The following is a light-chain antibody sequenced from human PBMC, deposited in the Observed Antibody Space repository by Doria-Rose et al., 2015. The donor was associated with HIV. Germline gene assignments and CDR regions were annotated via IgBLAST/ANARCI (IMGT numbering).Light chain of an antibody. Sequence: LSCRASQSFSSTYLAWYQQKPGQAPSLLIYDGSTRATGIPDRFSASGSGTDFTLTINRLEPEDFALYYCHQYGTSWTFGQGTKVEI. V-gene: IGKV3-20*01. J-gene: IGKJ1*01. CDR3: HQYGTSWT. CDR1: QSFSSTY. CDR2: DGS.